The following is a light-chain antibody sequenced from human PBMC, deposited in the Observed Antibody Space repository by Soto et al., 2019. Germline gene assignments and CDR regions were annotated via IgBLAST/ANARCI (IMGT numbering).Light chain of an antibody. V-gene: IGKV3-15*01. CDR2: GAS. Sequence: ERVMTQSPGTLSVSPGERATLSCRASQSVGSNLAWYQQKPGQAPRLLIYGASTRATGTPVRFSGSGSGTEFTLTIDSLHSEDFAVYYCQQYNNWPRTFGQGTKVEIK. CDR3: QQYNNWPRT. CDR1: QSVGSN. J-gene: IGKJ1*01.